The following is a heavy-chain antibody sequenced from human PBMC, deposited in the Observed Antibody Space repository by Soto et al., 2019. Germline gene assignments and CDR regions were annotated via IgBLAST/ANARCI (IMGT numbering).Heavy chain of an antibody. Sequence: PSDTQCATCTLTGSSFSYIPVQSCSLFRHPPVKGLVFIGYVSYGGSTSYDPSLMSRLIISVVTSQNQVSLKLASVTAADMAVYYCARPRATSGVVIWDYWGQGTLVTVS. D-gene: IGHD3-3*01. J-gene: IGHJ4*02. CDR3: ARPRATSGVVIWDY. V-gene: IGHV4-61*08. CDR1: GSSFSYIPVQS. CDR2: VSYGGST.